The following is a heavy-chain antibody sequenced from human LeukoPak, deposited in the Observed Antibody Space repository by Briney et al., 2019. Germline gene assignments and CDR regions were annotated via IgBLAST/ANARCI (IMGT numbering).Heavy chain of an antibody. D-gene: IGHD4-11*01. CDR3: ARDGGTPFDYSDYVSWFDP. CDR2: ISAYNGNT. V-gene: IGHV1-18*01. J-gene: IGHJ5*02. CDR1: GYTFTSYG. Sequence: ASVKVSCKASGYTFTSYGISWVRQAPGQGLEWMGWISAYNGNTNYAQKLQGRVTMTTDTSTSTAYMELRSLRSDDTAVYYCARDGGTPFDYSDYVSWFDPWGQGTLVTVSS.